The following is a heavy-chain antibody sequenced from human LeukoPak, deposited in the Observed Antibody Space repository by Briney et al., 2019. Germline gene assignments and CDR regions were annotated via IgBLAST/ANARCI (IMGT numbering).Heavy chain of an antibody. J-gene: IGHJ3*02. CDR1: GYTFTDYD. D-gene: IGHD6-19*01. V-gene: IGHV1-8*01. Sequence: ASVKVSCKASGYTFTDYDINWVRQATGQGLEWMGWMKPNSGNTGYAQKFQGRVTMTRNSSISTAYMELSSLISDDTAVYYCAKGFHGAVAGADAFDIWGQGTMVTVSS. CDR3: AKGFHGAVAGADAFDI. CDR2: MKPNSGNT.